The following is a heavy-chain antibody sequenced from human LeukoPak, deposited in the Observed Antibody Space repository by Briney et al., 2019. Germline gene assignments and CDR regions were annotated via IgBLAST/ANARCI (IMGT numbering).Heavy chain of an antibody. CDR2: IGTAGDT. CDR1: GFTFSNYD. V-gene: IGHV3-13*01. D-gene: IGHD1-26*01. J-gene: IGHJ4*02. Sequence: GGFLRLSCAASGFTFSNYDMHWVRQTTGKGLEWVSGIGTAGDTYYTGSVKGRFTISRENAKNSLYLQMNSLRAGDTAVYYCARGSGGQHEFDYWGQGILVAVSS. CDR3: ARGSGGQHEFDY.